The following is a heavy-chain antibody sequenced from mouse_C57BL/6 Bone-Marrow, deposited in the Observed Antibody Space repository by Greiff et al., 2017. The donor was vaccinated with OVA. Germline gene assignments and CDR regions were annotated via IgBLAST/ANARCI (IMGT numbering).Heavy chain of an antibody. CDR1: GYTFTSYW. CDR2: IDPSDSYT. J-gene: IGHJ4*01. CDR3: ARGYDAMDY. Sequence: QVQLQQPGAELVMPGASVKLSCKASGYTFTSYWMHWVKQRPGQGLEWIGEIDPSDSYTNYNQKFKGKSTLTVDKSSSTAYMQLSSLTSEDSAVYYCARGYDAMDYWGQGTSVTGSS. V-gene: IGHV1-69*01.